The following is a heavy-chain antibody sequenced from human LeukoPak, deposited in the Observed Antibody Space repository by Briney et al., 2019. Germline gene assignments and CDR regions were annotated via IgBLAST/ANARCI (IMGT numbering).Heavy chain of an antibody. CDR2: IGPRDSDT. J-gene: IGHJ4*02. D-gene: IGHD5-18*01. V-gene: IGHV5-51*01. CDR1: GYSFTSYW. CDR3: ARQTAMGRSGDY. Sequence: GESLKISCKASGYSFTSYWIGWVRQMPGKGLEWMGIIGPRDSDTRYTPSFQGQVTISADKSLTTAYLQWNSLKASDTAMYYCARQTAMGRSGDYWGQGTLVIVSS.